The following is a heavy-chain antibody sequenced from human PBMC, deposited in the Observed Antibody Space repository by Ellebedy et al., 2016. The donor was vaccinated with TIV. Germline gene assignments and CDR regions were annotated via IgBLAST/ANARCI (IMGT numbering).Heavy chain of an antibody. J-gene: IGHJ6*02. Sequence: ASVKVSXXAFGYTFTDYYIHWVRQAPGQGLEWMGWINPNSGGTKYAQKFQGRVTMTRDTSISTAYMELSRLRSDDTAVYYCARLYYGMDVWGQGTTVAVS. V-gene: IGHV1-2*02. CDR2: INPNSGGT. CDR1: GYTFTDYY. CDR3: ARLYYGMDV.